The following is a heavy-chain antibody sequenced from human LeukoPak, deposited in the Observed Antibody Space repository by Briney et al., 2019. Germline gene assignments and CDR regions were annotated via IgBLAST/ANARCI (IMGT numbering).Heavy chain of an antibody. V-gene: IGHV4-59*01. D-gene: IGHD5-12*01. CDR3: ARGAGYVEFDY. CDR2: IYYSGST. J-gene: IGHJ4*02. Sequence: SETLTLTCTVSGGSISSYYWSWIRQPPGMGLEWIGYIYYSGSTNYNPSPKSRVTISVDTSKNQFSLKLSSVTAADTAVYYCARGAGYVEFDYWGQGTLVTVSS. CDR1: GGSISSYY.